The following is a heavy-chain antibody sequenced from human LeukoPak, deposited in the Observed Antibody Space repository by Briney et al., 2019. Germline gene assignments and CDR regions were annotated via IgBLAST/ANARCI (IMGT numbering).Heavy chain of an antibody. CDR1: GGSISSYY. D-gene: IGHD3-16*02. J-gene: IGHJ4*02. CDR2: IYYSGST. Sequence: SETLSLTCAASGGSISSYYWSWVRQPPGKGLEWVTYIYYSGSTNYNPSLKSRVTISVDTSKNQFYLKLSSVTAADTAVYYCARVRGLGFINPYLDYWGRGTLATVS. V-gene: IGHV4-59*08. CDR3: ARVRGLGFINPYLDY.